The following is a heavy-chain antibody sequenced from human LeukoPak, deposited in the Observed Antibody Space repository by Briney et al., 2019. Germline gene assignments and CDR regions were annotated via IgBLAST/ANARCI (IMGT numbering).Heavy chain of an antibody. V-gene: IGHV1-46*01. Sequence: ASVKVSCKASGYTFISYQMHWVRQAPGQGLEWMGIINPTGGSTSHAQKFQGRVTMTKDTSTSTVYMELSSLRSEDTAVYYCARKGSSSCFDYWGQGTLVTVSS. CDR1: GYTFISYQ. J-gene: IGHJ4*02. CDR3: ARKGSSSCFDY. CDR2: INPTGGST. D-gene: IGHD6-6*01.